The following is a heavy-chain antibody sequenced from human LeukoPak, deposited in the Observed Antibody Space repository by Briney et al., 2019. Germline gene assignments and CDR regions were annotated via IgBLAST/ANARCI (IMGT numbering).Heavy chain of an antibody. V-gene: IGHV4-59*08. CDR2: IHYSGCT. Sequence: SETLSLTCSVSGGSISSYYWSWIRQPPGKGLEWIGYIHYSGCTNYNLSLKSRVTISVDTSKNQFSLKLSSVTAADAAVYYCARHGSGGSYGYWGQGTLVTVSS. J-gene: IGHJ4*02. CDR3: ARHGSGGSYGY. D-gene: IGHD1-26*01. CDR1: GGSISSYY.